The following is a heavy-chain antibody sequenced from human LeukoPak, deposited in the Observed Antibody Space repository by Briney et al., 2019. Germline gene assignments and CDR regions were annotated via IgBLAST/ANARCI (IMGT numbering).Heavy chain of an antibody. D-gene: IGHD6-19*01. CDR2: IYHNGGT. CDR1: GGSISGYY. V-gene: IGHV4-59*08. Sequence: SETLSLTCTVSGGSISGYYWSWIRQPPGKGLGWIGYIYHNGGTNYNPSLQSRLTISVDTSKNQFSLKLSSVTAADTAVYYCARHLRAVAGGRYFDYWGQGTQVTVSS. J-gene: IGHJ4*02. CDR3: ARHLRAVAGGRYFDY.